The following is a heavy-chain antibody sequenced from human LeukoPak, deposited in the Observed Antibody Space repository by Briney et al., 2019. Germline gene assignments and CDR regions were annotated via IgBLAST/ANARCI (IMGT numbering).Heavy chain of an antibody. D-gene: IGHD1-14*01. CDR3: AIGNYFDY. CDR1: RFTFSSSW. J-gene: IGHJ4*02. CDR2: IKQDGSEI. V-gene: IGHV3-7*01. Sequence: GGSLRLSCTASRFTFSSSWMSWVRQAPGKGLEWVANIKQDGSEIFYVDSVKGRFTISRDNAKNSLYLQMNSLRAEDTAVYYCAIGNYFDYWGQGTLLTVSS.